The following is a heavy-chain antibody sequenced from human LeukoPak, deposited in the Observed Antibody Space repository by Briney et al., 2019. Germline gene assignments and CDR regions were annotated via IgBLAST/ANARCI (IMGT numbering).Heavy chain of an antibody. D-gene: IGHD2-21*01. CDR1: GFTLSSYE. CDR2: INRDGSDT. CDR3: GRDGGRRGDLDY. V-gene: IGHV3-74*01. J-gene: IGHJ4*02. Sequence: GGSLRLSCAASGFTLSSYEMNWVRQAPGKGLVWVSRINRDGSDTSYADSVRGRFTISRDNAKNTLFLQMNSLRAEDTAMYYCGRDGGRRGDLDYWGQGTLVTVSS.